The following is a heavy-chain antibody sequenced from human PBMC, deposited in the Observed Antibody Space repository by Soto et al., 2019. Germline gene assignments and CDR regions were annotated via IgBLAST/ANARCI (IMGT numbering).Heavy chain of an antibody. D-gene: IGHD3-10*01. Sequence: GASVKVSCKASGGTFSSYSISWVRQAPGQGLEWMGGIIPILGIANYAQKFQGRVTITADESTSTAYMELSSLRSEDTAVYYCARGITMVRGVNEYYYYYYMDVWGKGTTVTVSS. V-gene: IGHV1-69*10. J-gene: IGHJ6*03. CDR2: IIPILGIA. CDR3: ARGITMVRGVNEYYYYYYMDV. CDR1: GGTFSSYS.